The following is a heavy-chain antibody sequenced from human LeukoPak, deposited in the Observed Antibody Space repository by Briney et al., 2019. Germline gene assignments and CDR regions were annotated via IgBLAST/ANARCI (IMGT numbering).Heavy chain of an antibody. Sequence: PSETLSLTCAVYGGSFSGYYWSWIRQPPGKGLEWIGEINHSGSTNYNPSLKSRVTISVDTSKNQFSLKLSSVTAADTAVYYCARGRNRNTYYFDYCGQGTLVTVSS. CDR1: GGSFSGYY. V-gene: IGHV4-34*01. CDR2: INHSGST. D-gene: IGHD1-14*01. CDR3: ARGRNRNTYYFDY. J-gene: IGHJ4*02.